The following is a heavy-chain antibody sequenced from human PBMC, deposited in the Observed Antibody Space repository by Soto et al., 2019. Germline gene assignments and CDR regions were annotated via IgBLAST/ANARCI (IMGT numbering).Heavy chain of an antibody. Sequence: QVQLVQSGGGLVQPGRSLRLSCAASGFTFSAYGMHWVRQAPGKGLEWVALISYDGSDKSYAKSVKGRFTISRDESKNTLYLRMNSTRAEDTATYYCAKDLSPATVSTYFDHWGQGSLVIVSP. CDR3: AKDLSPATVSTYFDH. V-gene: IGHV3-30*18. J-gene: IGHJ4*02. D-gene: IGHD2-2*01. CDR2: ISYDGSDK. CDR1: GFTFSAYG.